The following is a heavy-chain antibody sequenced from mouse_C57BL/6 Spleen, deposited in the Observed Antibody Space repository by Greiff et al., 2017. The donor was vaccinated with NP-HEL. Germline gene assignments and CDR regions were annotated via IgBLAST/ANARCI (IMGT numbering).Heavy chain of an antibody. D-gene: IGHD1-1*01. V-gene: IGHV1-72*01. CDR1: GYTFTSYW. CDR2: IDPSSGGT. Sequence: VQLQQPGAELVKPGASVKLSCKASGYTFTSYWMHWVKQRPGRGLEWIGRIDPSSGGTKYNEKFKSKATLTVDKPSSTAYMQLSSLTSEDSAVYYCAREPPEYYGSPYYLDYGGQGTTLTVSS. CDR3: AREPPEYYGSPYYLDY. J-gene: IGHJ2*01.